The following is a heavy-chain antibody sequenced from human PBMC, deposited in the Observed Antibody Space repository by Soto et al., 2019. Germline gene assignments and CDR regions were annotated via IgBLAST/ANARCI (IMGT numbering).Heavy chain of an antibody. Sequence: ASVKVSCKASGYTFTSYAMHWVRQAPGQRLEWMGWINAGNGNTKYSQKFQGRVTITRDTSASTAYMELSSLRSEDTAVYYCARVSYDFWSGYGMDVWGQGTTVTVSS. CDR1: GYTFTSYA. V-gene: IGHV1-3*01. CDR3: ARVSYDFWSGYGMDV. J-gene: IGHJ6*02. CDR2: INAGNGNT. D-gene: IGHD3-3*01.